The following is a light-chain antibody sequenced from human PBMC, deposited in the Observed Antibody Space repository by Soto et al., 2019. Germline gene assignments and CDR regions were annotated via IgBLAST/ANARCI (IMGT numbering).Light chain of an antibody. Sequence: EIVLTQSPGTLSLSPGERATLSCRASQTVRNNYLAWYQQKPVQAPRLLIYGASTRATGIPARFSGSGSGTEFTLTISSLQSEDFAVYYCQQYNNWPPYTFGQGTKVDNK. J-gene: IGKJ1*01. V-gene: IGKV3-15*01. CDR2: GAS. CDR3: QQYNNWPPYT. CDR1: QTVRNN.